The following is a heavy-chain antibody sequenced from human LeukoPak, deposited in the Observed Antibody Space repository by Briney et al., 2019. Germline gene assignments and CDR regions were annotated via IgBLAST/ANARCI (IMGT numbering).Heavy chain of an antibody. D-gene: IGHD6-6*01. CDR1: GGSISSSNW. CDR3: AGSIAARPKSYYFDY. V-gene: IGHV4-4*02. Sequence: PSQTLSLTCAVSGGSISSSNWWSWVRQPPGKGLEWIGEIYHSGSTNYNPSLKSRVTISVDKSKNQFSLKLSSVTAADTAVYYCAGSIAARPKSYYFDYWGQGTLVTVSS. CDR2: IYHSGST. J-gene: IGHJ4*02.